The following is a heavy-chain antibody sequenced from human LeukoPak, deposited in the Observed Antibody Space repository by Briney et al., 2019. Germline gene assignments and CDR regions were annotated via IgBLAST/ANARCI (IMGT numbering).Heavy chain of an antibody. CDR2: ISYDGSNK. CDR1: GFTFSSCA. Sequence: GVSLRLSCAAWGFTFSSCAMHGVRGAPAKGLEGVAFISYDGSNKYYGDSVKGRFPIPRDNSKTPLYLQMHSLRAEDTAVYYCARGNYYGPGSYSGWFDPWGQGTLVTVSS. CDR3: ARGNYYGPGSYSGWFDP. V-gene: IGHV3-30*04. J-gene: IGHJ5*02. D-gene: IGHD3-10*01.